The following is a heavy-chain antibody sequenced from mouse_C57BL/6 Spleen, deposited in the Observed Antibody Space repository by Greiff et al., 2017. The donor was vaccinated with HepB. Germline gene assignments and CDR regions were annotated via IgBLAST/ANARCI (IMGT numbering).Heavy chain of an antibody. Sequence: VQLQQSGPELVKPGASVKISCKASGYAFSSSWMNWVKQRPGKGLEWIGRIYPGDGDTNYNGKFKGKATMTADKSSSTAYMQLSSLTSEDSAVYFCARWGREDYWGQGTTLTVSS. CDR3: ARWGREDY. CDR2: IYPGDGDT. J-gene: IGHJ2*01. CDR1: GYAFSSSW. V-gene: IGHV1-82*01.